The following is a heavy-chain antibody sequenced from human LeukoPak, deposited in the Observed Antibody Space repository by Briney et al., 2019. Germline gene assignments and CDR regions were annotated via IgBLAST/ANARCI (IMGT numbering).Heavy chain of an antibody. CDR3: ARDAQGAAAADDAFDI. CDR1: GGTFSSYA. Sequence: GASVKVSCKASGGTFSSYAISWVRQAPGQGLEWMGWMNPNSGNTGYAQKFQGRVTMTRDTSITTVYMELSSLTSEDTAVYYCARDAQGAAAADDAFDIWGQGTMVTVSS. J-gene: IGHJ3*02. CDR2: MNPNSGNT. D-gene: IGHD6-13*01. V-gene: IGHV1-8*02.